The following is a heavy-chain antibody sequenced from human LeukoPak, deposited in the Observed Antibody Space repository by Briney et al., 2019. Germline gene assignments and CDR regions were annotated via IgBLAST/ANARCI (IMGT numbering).Heavy chain of an antibody. D-gene: IGHD1-1*01. J-gene: IGHJ2*01. V-gene: IGHV4-4*09. CDR3: ARRRTTGTTGYFEL. Sequence: SETLSLTCTIYRGSISTYYWSWIRQPPGKGLEWIGYITTSESTNYNPSLRSRVTISIDTSKNQFSLNLSSVTAADTAVYYCARRRTTGTTGYFELGGRGTLLTVLS. CDR1: RGSISTYY. CDR2: ITTSEST.